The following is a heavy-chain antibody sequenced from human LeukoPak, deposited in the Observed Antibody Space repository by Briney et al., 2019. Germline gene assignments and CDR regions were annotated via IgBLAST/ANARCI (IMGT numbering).Heavy chain of an antibody. J-gene: IGHJ3*02. CDR2: INPNSGAT. Sequence: GASVKVSCKASGYTFTAYFIHWVRQAPGQGLEWMGWINPNSGATTYAQKFQGRVTMTRDTSISTAYMELSRVRSDDTAVYYCARIRKSNSWYDAFDIWGQGTMVTVSS. CDR1: GYTFTAYF. D-gene: IGHD6-13*01. CDR3: ARIRKSNSWYDAFDI. V-gene: IGHV1-2*02.